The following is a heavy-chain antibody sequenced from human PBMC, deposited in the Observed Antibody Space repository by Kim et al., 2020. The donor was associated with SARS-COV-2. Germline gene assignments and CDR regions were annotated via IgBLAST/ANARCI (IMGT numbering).Heavy chain of an antibody. Sequence: SVKVSCKASRGTFSSYAISWVRQAPGQGLEWMGGIIPIFGTANYAQKFQGRVTITADESTSTAYMELSSLRSEDTAVYYCARGLWGNPGLYYYGMDVWGQGTTVTVSS. J-gene: IGHJ6*02. D-gene: IGHD3-16*01. CDR3: ARGLWGNPGLYYYGMDV. V-gene: IGHV1-69*13. CDR1: RGTFSSYA. CDR2: IIPIFGTA.